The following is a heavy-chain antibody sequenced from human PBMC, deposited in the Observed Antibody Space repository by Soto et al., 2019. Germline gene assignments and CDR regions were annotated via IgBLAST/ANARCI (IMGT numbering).Heavy chain of an antibody. CDR1: GFTFSSYG. J-gene: IGHJ4*02. V-gene: IGHV3-30*18. CDR2: ISYDGSNK. D-gene: IGHD3-22*01. CDR3: ANRRHYYDSSGYPPPLDY. Sequence: HPGGSLRLSCAASGFTFSSYGMHWVRQAPGKGLEWVAVISYDGSNKYYADSVKGRFTISRDNSKNTLYLQMNSLRAEDTAVYYCANRRHYYDSSGYPPPLDYWGQGTLVTVSS.